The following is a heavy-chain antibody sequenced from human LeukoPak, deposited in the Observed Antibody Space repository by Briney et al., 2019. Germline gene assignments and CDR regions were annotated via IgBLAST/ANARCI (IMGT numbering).Heavy chain of an antibody. D-gene: IGHD2-2*01. J-gene: IGHJ5*02. Sequence: PSGTLSLTCAVSGDSISSSSWWSWVRQPPGKGLEWIGEIYHSGSTNYNPSLKSRVTISVDKSKNQFSLKLSSVTAADTAVYYCARDWCSSTSCYSFDPWGQGTLVTVSS. CDR2: IYHSGST. CDR3: ARDWCSSTSCYSFDP. V-gene: IGHV4-4*02. CDR1: GDSISSSSW.